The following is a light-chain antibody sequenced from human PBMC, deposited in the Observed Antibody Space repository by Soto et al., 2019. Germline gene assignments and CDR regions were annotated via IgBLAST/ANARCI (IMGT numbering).Light chain of an antibody. CDR2: EIS. CDR3: TSYSRSDTLL. CDR1: SNDIGYLFH. Sequence: QSALTQPASVSGSPGQSITISCSGSSNDIGYLFHVSWYQQHPGSPPRLIIYEISLRPSGISDRFSGSRSGTTASLTISGLQPDDEADYFCTSYSRSDTLLFGTGTKVTVL. V-gene: IGLV2-14*01. J-gene: IGLJ1*01.